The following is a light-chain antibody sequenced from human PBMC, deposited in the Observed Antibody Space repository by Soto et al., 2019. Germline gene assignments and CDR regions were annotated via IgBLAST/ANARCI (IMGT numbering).Light chain of an antibody. Sequence: DIQVTQSPSSLAVSVGDRATITCKASRGLSVCLNWYQQKPGKPPKLLVFDASNLQTGVPSSFSGSGSGTHFTFTITSLQPDDVAAYYCQQDANLPPDTFGQGTKLEI. CDR3: QQDANLPPDT. J-gene: IGKJ2*01. CDR2: DAS. CDR1: RGLSVC. V-gene: IGKV1-33*01.